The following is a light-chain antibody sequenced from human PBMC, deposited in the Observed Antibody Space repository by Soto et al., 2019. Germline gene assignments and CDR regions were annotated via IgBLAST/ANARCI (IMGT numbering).Light chain of an antibody. J-gene: IGKJ3*01. CDR2: SAS. CDR1: QGIRDD. CDR3: LHDYEFPFT. V-gene: IGKV1-6*01. Sequence: AIQMTQSPSSLSASVGDRVTITCRASQGIRDDLAWYQQKPGKAPKLLIYSASSLPSGVPSRFSGSGSGTDFTLTISSLQPEDFATYFCLHDYEFPFTFGPGTRVDNK.